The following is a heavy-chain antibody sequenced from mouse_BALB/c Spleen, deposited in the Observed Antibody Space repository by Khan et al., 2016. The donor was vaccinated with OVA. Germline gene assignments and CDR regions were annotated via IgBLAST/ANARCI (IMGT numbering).Heavy chain of an antibody. V-gene: IGHV14-1*02. CDR2: IDPENGHT. J-gene: IGHJ3*01. D-gene: IGHD2-1*01. CDR3: ARRGYGNYWFAY. Sequence: EVQLQESGAELVRPGALVKLSCKASGFNIRDYYMHWVKQRPDQGLELIGWIDPENGHTIYDPKFQGKASITADTSSNTAYLQLSSLTSEDTAVYYGARRGYGNYWFAYWGQGTLVTVSA. CDR1: GFNIRDYY.